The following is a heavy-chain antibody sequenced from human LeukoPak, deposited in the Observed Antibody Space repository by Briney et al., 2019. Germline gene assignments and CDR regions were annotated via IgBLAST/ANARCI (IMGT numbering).Heavy chain of an antibody. CDR3: AKSPYGSGSYHPFDY. J-gene: IGHJ4*02. D-gene: IGHD3-10*01. CDR1: GFIFSDHY. CDR2: ISGSGGST. Sequence: PGGSLRLSCAASGFIFSDHYMSWIRQAPGKGLEWVSAISGSGGSTYYADSVKGRFTISRDNSKNTLYLQMNSLRAEDTAVYYCAKSPYGSGSYHPFDYWGQGTLVTVSS. V-gene: IGHV3-23*01.